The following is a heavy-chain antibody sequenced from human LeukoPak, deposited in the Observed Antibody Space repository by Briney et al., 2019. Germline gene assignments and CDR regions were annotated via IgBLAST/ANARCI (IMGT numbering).Heavy chain of an antibody. J-gene: IGHJ4*02. V-gene: IGHV3-64D*09. CDR3: VILGVY. D-gene: IGHD3-16*01. CDR1: GFTFSSYA. CDR2: ISSNGGST. Sequence: GGSLRLSCSASGFTFSSYAMHWVRQAPGKGLEYVSAISSNGGSTYYADSVKGRFTISRDNSKNTMYLKMSRLRAADMAVYYCVILGVYWGQGTLVTVSS.